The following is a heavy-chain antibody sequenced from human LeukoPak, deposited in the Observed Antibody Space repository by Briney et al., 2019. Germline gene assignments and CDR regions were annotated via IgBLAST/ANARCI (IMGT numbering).Heavy chain of an antibody. CDR2: INRSGST. J-gene: IGHJ3*02. CDR3: ARFYPPYGDYVGDAFDI. CDR1: GGSFSGYY. D-gene: IGHD4-17*01. V-gene: IGHV4-34*01. Sequence: PSETLSLTCAVYGGSFSGYYWSWIRQPPGKGLEWIGEINRSGSTNYNPSLKSRVTISVDTSKNQFSLKPSSVTAADTAVYYCARFYPPYGDYVGDAFDIWGQGTMVTVSS.